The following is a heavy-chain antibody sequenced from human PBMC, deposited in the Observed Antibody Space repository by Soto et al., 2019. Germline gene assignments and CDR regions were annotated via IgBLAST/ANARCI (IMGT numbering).Heavy chain of an antibody. J-gene: IGHJ6*02. CDR3: ARRKMVVRGVKSYYYYGMDV. CDR1: GFTFSSYA. Sequence: GGSLRLSCAASGFTFSSYAMHWVRQAPGKGLEWVAVISYDGSNKYYADSVKGRFTISRDNSKNTLYLQMNSLRAEDTAVYYCARRKMVVRGVKSYYYYGMDVWGQGTTVTVSS. V-gene: IGHV3-30-3*01. CDR2: ISYDGSNK. D-gene: IGHD3-10*01.